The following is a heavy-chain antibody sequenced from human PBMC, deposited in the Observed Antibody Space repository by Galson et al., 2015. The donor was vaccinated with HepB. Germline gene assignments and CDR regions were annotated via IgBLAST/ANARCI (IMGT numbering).Heavy chain of an antibody. CDR3: ARDLAPDGVTIFGVVIREEYNWFDP. J-gene: IGHJ5*02. D-gene: IGHD3-3*01. CDR1: GDSVSSNSVA. Sequence: CAISGDSVSSNSVAWNWIRQSPSRGLEWLGRTYYRSKWYNDYAVSVKSRITINPDTSKNQFSLQLNSVTPEDTAVYYCARDLAPDGVTIFGVVIREEYNWFDPWGQGTLVTVSS. V-gene: IGHV6-1*01. CDR2: TYYRSKWYN.